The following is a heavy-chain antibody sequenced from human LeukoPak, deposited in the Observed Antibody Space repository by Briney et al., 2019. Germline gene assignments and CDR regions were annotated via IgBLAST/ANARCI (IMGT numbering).Heavy chain of an antibody. Sequence: MTSETLSLTCTVSGGSISSYYWSWIRQPPGKGLEWIGYIYYTGTTNYNPSLKSRVTISVDTSKNQFSLKLSSVTAADTAVYYCARDQYSGSLDYWGQGTLVTVSS. J-gene: IGHJ4*02. CDR2: IYYTGTT. D-gene: IGHD1-26*01. V-gene: IGHV4-59*12. CDR3: ARDQYSGSLDY. CDR1: GGSISSYY.